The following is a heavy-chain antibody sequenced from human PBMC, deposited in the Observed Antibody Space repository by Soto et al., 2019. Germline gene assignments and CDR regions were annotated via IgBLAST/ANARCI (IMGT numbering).Heavy chain of an antibody. CDR2: ISSSRSYT. CDR3: TRARGTAMVIGYRMDV. D-gene: IGHD5-18*01. J-gene: IGHJ6*01. Sequence: GSLRLSCAASGFNFSDYYMSWIRQAPGKGLEWVSYISSSRSYTNYADSVKGRFTISTDHAKQSLYLQMNSLRAEYTAAYYCTRARGTAMVIGYRMDVWGQGTTVTISS. V-gene: IGHV3-11*06. CDR1: GFNFSDYY.